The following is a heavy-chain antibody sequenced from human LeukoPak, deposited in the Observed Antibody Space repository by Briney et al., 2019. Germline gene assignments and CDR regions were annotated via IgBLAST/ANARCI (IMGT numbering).Heavy chain of an antibody. Sequence: PGGSLRLSXAASGFTFSSCGFNWVRQAPGKGLEWVSSIGPTGTDRYYADSVGGRFTISRDNAKNSMYLQMDSLRDEDTAVYYCATETIGRHYDYWGQGTLLTVSS. V-gene: IGHV3-21*01. J-gene: IGHJ4*02. CDR3: ATETIGRHYDY. D-gene: IGHD1-14*01. CDR2: IGPTGTDR. CDR1: GFTFSSCG.